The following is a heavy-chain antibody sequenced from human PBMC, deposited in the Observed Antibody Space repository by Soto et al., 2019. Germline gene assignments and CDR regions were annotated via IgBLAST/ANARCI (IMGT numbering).Heavy chain of an antibody. CDR2: IYYSGST. CDR3: ARLAVAGTYYYYGMDV. D-gene: IGHD6-19*01. Sequence: QLQLQESGPGLVKPSETLSLTCTVSGGSISSSSYYWGWIRQPPGKGLEWIGSIYYSGSTYYNPSLKSRVTISVDTSKNQFSLKLSSVTAADTAVYYCARLAVAGTYYYYGMDVWGQGTTVTVSS. J-gene: IGHJ6*02. V-gene: IGHV4-39*01. CDR1: GGSISSSSYY.